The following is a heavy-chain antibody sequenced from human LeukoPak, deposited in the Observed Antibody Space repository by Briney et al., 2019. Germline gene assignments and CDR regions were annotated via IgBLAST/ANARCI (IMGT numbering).Heavy chain of an antibody. CDR1: GGSISSHY. V-gene: IGHV4-59*11. CDR3: ASNRGYYDFWSSSYYYYYMDV. Sequence: SETLSLTCTVSGGSISSHYWSWIRQPPGKGLERIGYIYYSGSTNYNPSLKSRVTISVDTSNNQFSLKLSSVTAADTAVYYCASNRGYYDFWSSSYYYYYMDVWGKGTTVTVSS. CDR2: IYYSGST. D-gene: IGHD3-3*01. J-gene: IGHJ6*03.